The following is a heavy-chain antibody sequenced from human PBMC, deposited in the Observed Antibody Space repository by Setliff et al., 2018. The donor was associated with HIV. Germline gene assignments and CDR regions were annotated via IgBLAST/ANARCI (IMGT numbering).Heavy chain of an antibody. CDR2: ISYSGST. V-gene: IGHV4-34*01. J-gene: IGHJ6*03. Sequence: SETLSLTCAVYGSSFNNYYWSWIRQSPGKGLEWIGHISYSGSTYYNPSLKSRVTISVDTSKNQFSLKLSSVTAADTGVYYCARHPSTRLYQYYYIDVWGKGTTVTVSS. CDR1: GSSFNNYY. CDR3: ARHPSTRLYQYYYIDV. D-gene: IGHD1-26*01.